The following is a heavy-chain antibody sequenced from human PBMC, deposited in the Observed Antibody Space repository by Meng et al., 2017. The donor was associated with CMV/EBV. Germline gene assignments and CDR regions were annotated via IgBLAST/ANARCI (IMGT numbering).Heavy chain of an antibody. CDR2: MNPNSGNT. CDR3: ARRVTMAGNWFDP. J-gene: IGHJ5*02. CDR1: GYTFTGYD. D-gene: IGHD4/OR15-4a*01. V-gene: IGHV1-8*02. Sequence: ASVKVSCKASGYTFTGYDINWVRQATGQGLEWMGWMNPNSGNTGYAQKFQGRVTMTRNTSISTAYMELSSLRAEDTAVYYCARRVTMAGNWFDPWGQGTLVTVSS.